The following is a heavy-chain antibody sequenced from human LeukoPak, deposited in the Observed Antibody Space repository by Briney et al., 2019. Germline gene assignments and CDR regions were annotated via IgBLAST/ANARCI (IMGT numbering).Heavy chain of an antibody. CDR2: ISSSSSYT. V-gene: IGHV3-11*06. CDR3: TRVVSVASYYFDY. Sequence: GGSLRLSCAASGFTFSDYYMSWIRQAPGKGLEWTSYISSSSSYTLYADSVKGRFTISRDNAKNSLYLQMNSLRAEDTAVYYCTRVVSVASYYFDYWGQGTLVTVSS. J-gene: IGHJ4*02. CDR1: GFTFSDYY. D-gene: IGHD6-19*01.